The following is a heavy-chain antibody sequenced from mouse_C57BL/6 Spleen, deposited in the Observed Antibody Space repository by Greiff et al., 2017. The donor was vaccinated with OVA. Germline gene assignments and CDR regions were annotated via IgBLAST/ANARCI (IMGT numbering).Heavy chain of an antibody. V-gene: IGHV1-26*01. J-gene: IGHJ1*03. D-gene: IGHD1-1*01. Sequence: VQLKQSGPELVKPGASVKISCKASGYTFTDYYMNWVKQSHGKSLEWIGDINPNNGGTSYNQKFKGKATLTVDKSSSTAYMELRSLTSEDSAVYYCAREGGSRYFDVWGTGTTVTVSS. CDR1: GYTFTDYY. CDR2: INPNNGGT. CDR3: AREGGSRYFDV.